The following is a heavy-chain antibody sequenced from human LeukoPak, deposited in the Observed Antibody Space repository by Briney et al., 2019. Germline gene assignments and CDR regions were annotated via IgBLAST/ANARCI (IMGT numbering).Heavy chain of an antibody. V-gene: IGHV4-59*08. D-gene: IGHD5-18*01. J-gene: IGHJ4*02. CDR2: IYYNGVT. CDR1: GVSISSSY. CDR3: ARHPGYYYFDY. Sequence: SETLSLTCTVSGVSISSSYWSWIRQPPGKGLDWIAYIYYNGVTNYNPSLKSRVTISVDTSKNQFSLKLSSVTAADTAVYYCARHPGYYYFDYWGQGTLVTVSS.